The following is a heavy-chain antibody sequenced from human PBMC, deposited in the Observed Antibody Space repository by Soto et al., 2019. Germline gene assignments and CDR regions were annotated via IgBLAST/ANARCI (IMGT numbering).Heavy chain of an antibody. CDR1: GGSISSYY. D-gene: IGHD6-19*01. J-gene: IGHJ5*02. Sequence: KASETLSLTCTVSGGSISSYYWSWIRQPPGKGLEWIGYIYYSGSTNYNPSLKSRVTISVDTSKNQFSLKLSSVTAADTAVYYWAGVVSRAVAGNWFDPWGQGTLVTVSS. CDR3: AGVVSRAVAGNWFDP. V-gene: IGHV4-59*01. CDR2: IYYSGST.